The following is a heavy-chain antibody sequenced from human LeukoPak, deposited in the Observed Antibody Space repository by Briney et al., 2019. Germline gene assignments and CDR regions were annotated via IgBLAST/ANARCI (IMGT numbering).Heavy chain of an antibody. D-gene: IGHD3-3*01. V-gene: IGHV4-39*01. CDR2: IYYSGST. J-gene: IGHJ4*02. Sequence: SETLSLTCTVSGGSVSSSSYYWGWIRQPPGKGLEWIGSIYYSGSTYYNPSLKSRVTISVDTSKNQFSLKLSSVTAADTAVYYCARQGYDFWSGYWYYFDYWGQGTLVTVSS. CDR1: GGSVSSSSYY. CDR3: ARQGYDFWSGYWYYFDY.